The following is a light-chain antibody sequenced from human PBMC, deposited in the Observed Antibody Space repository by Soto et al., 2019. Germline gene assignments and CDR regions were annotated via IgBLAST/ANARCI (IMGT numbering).Light chain of an antibody. CDR1: EPFNSPY. CDR3: WQYGGPRT. Sequence: VLTQSPATLSLSPGERATLSCTTNEPFNSPYLAWYQQKPGQAPRLLIYGASNRATGIPDRFSGSGSGAGYTLTISGLVPQDYEVYYCWQYGGPRTFSGGAKLEI. V-gene: IGKV3-20*01. CDR2: GAS. J-gene: IGKJ4*01.